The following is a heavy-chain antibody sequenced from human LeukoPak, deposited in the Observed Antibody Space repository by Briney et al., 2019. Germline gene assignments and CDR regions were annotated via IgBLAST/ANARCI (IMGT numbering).Heavy chain of an antibody. CDR3: ARGVSSGWFYYFDY. Sequence: PSETLSLTCTVSGGSISSGSYYWSWIRQPAGKGLEWIGRIYTSGSTNYNPSLKSRVTISVDTSKSQFSLKLSSVTAADTAVYYCARGVSSGWFYYFDYWGQGTLVTVSS. CDR1: GGSISSGSYY. CDR2: IYTSGST. V-gene: IGHV4-61*02. D-gene: IGHD6-19*01. J-gene: IGHJ4*02.